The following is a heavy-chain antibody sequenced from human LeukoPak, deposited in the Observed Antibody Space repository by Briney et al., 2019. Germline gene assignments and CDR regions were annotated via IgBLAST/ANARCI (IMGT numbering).Heavy chain of an antibody. Sequence: PGGSLRLSCAASGFSFNNAWMTWVRQAPGKGLEYVSAISYNGDSTYYVDSVKGRFTISRDNSKNTLDLQMSSLRPEDTAVYYCVSDRETQEQIWGPGTLVTVSS. D-gene: IGHD1-26*01. V-gene: IGHV3-64D*09. J-gene: IGHJ3*02. CDR1: GFSFNNAW. CDR3: VSDRETQEQI. CDR2: ISYNGDST.